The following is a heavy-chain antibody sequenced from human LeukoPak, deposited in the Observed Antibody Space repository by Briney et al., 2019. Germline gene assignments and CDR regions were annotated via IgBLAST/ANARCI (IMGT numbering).Heavy chain of an antibody. CDR3: AKGAPPGVVPDSSSLPMDV. J-gene: IGHJ6*02. D-gene: IGHD2-2*01. CDR2: IGHDGNNA. Sequence: GTSLRLSCVASGFTFGVYGMHWVRQAPGKGLEWVAVIGHDGNNADYGDSVRGRFTVSRDNSENTLYLQMHSLSAEDTAVYYCAKGAPPGVVPDSSSLPMDVWGQGTTVTVSS. CDR1: GFTFGVYG. V-gene: IGHV3-33*06.